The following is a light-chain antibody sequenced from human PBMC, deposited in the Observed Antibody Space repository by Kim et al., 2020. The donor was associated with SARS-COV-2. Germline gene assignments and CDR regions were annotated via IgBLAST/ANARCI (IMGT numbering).Light chain of an antibody. Sequence: SVGDRVTIPCRASQSISSFLNWYQQKPGKAPKLLISAASSLETGVPSRFIGSRSGTDFSLTISSLQPEDFATHYCHQTYNTPFTFGGGTKVDIK. CDR3: HQTYNTPFT. CDR2: AAS. V-gene: IGKV1-39*01. CDR1: QSISSF. J-gene: IGKJ4*01.